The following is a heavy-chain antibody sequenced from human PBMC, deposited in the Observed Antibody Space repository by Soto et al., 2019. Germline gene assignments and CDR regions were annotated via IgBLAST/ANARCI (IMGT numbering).Heavy chain of an antibody. CDR2: INPNSGGT. CDR3: AREHRTSIATLGSWPEPNGMDV. Sequence: QVQLVQSGAEVKKPGASVKVSCKASGYTFTGYYMHWVRQAPGQGLEWMGWINPNSGGTNYAQKFQGWVTMTRDTSISTAYMELSRLRSDDTAVYYCAREHRTSIATLGSWPEPNGMDVWGQGTTVTVSS. J-gene: IGHJ6*02. CDR1: GYTFTGYY. D-gene: IGHD6-13*01. V-gene: IGHV1-2*04.